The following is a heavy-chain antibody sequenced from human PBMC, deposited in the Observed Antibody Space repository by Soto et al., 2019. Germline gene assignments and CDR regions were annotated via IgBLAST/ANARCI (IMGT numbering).Heavy chain of an antibody. CDR2: INQDGSEK. CDR3: AGDRLGSPTTY. Sequence: GGSLRLSCVASGFTFSSSWMTWVRQAPGKGLERVANINQDGSEKNYVDSVKGRFTISRDNTKDSLFLEMNSLRAEDTAVYYCAGDRLGSPTTYWAQGTLVTVSS. J-gene: IGHJ4*02. V-gene: IGHV3-7*01. D-gene: IGHD6-19*01. CDR1: GFTFSSSW.